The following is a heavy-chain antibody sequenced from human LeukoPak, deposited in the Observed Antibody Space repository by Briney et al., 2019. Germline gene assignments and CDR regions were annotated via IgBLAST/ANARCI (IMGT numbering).Heavy chain of an antibody. CDR1: GYSISSGYY. CDR2: IYSGGRI. J-gene: IGHJ3*02. D-gene: IGHD4-11*01. CDR3: ARAPWAYGNYVHAFDI. V-gene: IGHV4-38-2*02. Sequence: SSETLSLTCTVSGYSISSGYYWGWIRQPPGKGLEWIGSIYSGGRIYYNPSLKSRVTISVDTSKNHFSLKLTSVTAADTAVYYCARAPWAYGNYVHAFDIWGQGTMVTVSS.